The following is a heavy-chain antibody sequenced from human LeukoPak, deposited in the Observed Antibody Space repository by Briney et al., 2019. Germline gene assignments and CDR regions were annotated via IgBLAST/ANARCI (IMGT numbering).Heavy chain of an antibody. Sequence: GRSLSLSCAASGFTFDDYAMHWARQAPGKGLEWVSGISWNSGSIGYADSVKGRFTISRVNANNSQYLQMNSLRAEDTALYYCAKASTYYYDSSGYLTNWGQGTLVTVSS. CDR1: GFTFDDYA. CDR3: AKASTYYYDSSGYLTN. CDR2: ISWNSGSI. D-gene: IGHD3-22*01. J-gene: IGHJ4*02. V-gene: IGHV3-9*01.